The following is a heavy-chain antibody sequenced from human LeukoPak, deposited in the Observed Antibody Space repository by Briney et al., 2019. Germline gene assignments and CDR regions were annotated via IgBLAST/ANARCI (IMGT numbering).Heavy chain of an antibody. CDR3: ARDQSSSWSRRYFQH. CDR1: GFTFSSYA. Sequence: GSLRLSCAASGFTFSSYAMHWVRQAPGKGLEYVSAISSNGGSTYYANSVKGRFTISRDNSKNTLYLQMGSLRAEDMAVYYCARDQSSSWSRRYFQHWGQGTLVTVSS. CDR2: ISSNGGST. D-gene: IGHD6-13*01. J-gene: IGHJ1*01. V-gene: IGHV3-64*01.